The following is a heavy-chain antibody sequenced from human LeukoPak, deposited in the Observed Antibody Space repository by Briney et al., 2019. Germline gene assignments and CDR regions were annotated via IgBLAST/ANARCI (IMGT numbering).Heavy chain of an antibody. CDR3: ASEGGSYDDAFDI. Sequence: GSSVKVSCKASGGTFSSYAISWVRQAPGQGLEWMGRIIPILGIANYAQKFQGRVTITADKSTSTAYMELSSLRSDDTAVYYCASEGGSYDDAFDIWGQGTMVTVSS. V-gene: IGHV1-69*04. CDR2: IIPILGIA. D-gene: IGHD1-26*01. CDR1: GGTFSSYA. J-gene: IGHJ3*02.